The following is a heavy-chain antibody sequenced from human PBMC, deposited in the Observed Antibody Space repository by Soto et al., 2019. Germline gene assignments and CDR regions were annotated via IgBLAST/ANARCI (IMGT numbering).Heavy chain of an antibody. J-gene: IGHJ4*02. CDR1: GDSISDYFY. Sequence: QVQLQWSGPGQVKPSETLSLTYTVSGDSISDYFYWSWIRQPAGKGLEWIGRIYTDGTTKYNPSLKSRVTLSLDKSKNQCSLRLSSVTAADTAVYYFAREVRGGFTGIFDQWGRGSRVTVSS. CDR3: AREVRGGFTGIFDQ. D-gene: IGHD2-15*01. CDR2: IYTDGTT. V-gene: IGHV4-4*07.